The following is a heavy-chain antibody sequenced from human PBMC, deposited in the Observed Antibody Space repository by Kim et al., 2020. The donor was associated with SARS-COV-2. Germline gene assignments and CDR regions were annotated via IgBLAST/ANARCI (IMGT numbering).Heavy chain of an antibody. Sequence: AESGQGRFPISRDNSSSTLYLQMNSRKTEDTAVYYCARSYSGSYSSWFDPWGQGTLVTVSS. V-gene: IGHV3-30*01. D-gene: IGHD1-26*01. CDR3: ARSYSGSYSSWFDP. J-gene: IGHJ5*02.